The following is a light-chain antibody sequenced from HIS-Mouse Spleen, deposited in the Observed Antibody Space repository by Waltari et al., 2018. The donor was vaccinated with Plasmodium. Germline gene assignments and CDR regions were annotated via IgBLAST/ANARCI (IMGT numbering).Light chain of an antibody. V-gene: IGLV2-8*01. Sequence: QSALTQPPPASGSPGPSVTIPCTGPSSDVGGYNYVSWYQQHPGKAPKLMIYEVSKRPSGVPDRFSGSKSGNTASLTVSGLQAEDEADYYCSSYAGSNNLVFGGGTKLTVL. CDR3: SSYAGSNNLV. J-gene: IGLJ2*01. CDR1: SSDVGGYNY. CDR2: EVS.